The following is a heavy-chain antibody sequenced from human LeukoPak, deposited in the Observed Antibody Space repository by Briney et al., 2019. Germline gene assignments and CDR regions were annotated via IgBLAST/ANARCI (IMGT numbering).Heavy chain of an antibody. D-gene: IGHD3-16*02. Sequence: GGSLRLSCAASGFTFSSYGMHWVRQAPGKGLEWVAVISYDGSNKYYADSVKGRFTISRDNSKNTLYLQMNSLRAEDTAVYYCAKDRRLDYDYVWGSYRSLGYFDYWGQGTLVTVSS. CDR3: AKDRRLDYDYVWGSYRSLGYFDY. CDR1: GFTFSSYG. V-gene: IGHV3-30*18. CDR2: ISYDGSNK. J-gene: IGHJ4*02.